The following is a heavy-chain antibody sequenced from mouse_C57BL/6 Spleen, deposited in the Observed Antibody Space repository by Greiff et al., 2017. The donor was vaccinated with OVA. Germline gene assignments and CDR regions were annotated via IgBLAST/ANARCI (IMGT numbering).Heavy chain of an antibody. J-gene: IGHJ4*01. V-gene: IGHV5-17*01. Sequence: EVQLVESGGGLVKPGGSLKLSCAASGFTFSDYGMHWVRQAPEQGLEWVAYISSGSSTINYADTVKGRFTNSRDNAKNTLFLQMTSLRSEDTAMYYCARGLLRPAMDYWGQGTSVTVSS. CDR1: GFTFSDYG. CDR3: ARGLLRPAMDY. D-gene: IGHD2-3*01. CDR2: ISSGSSTI.